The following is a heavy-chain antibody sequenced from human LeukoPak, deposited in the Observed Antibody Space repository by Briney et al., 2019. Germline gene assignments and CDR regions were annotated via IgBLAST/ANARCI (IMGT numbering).Heavy chain of an antibody. Sequence: PGGSLRLSCAVSGFTFFSIGMGWVRQAPGKGLEWVAAIGGGASDTKYTDSVEGRFTISRDLSKNTLLLLMHSLRAEDTAIYFCVKDDFHWAFDIWGQGTMVTVSS. V-gene: IGHV3-23*01. J-gene: IGHJ3*02. D-gene: IGHD3/OR15-3a*01. CDR2: IGGGASDT. CDR3: VKDDFHWAFDI. CDR1: GFTFFSIG.